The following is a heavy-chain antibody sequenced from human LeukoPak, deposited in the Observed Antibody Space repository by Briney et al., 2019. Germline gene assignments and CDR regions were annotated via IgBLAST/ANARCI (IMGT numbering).Heavy chain of an antibody. CDR2: VSYDGGNK. D-gene: IGHD5-18*01. J-gene: IGHJ4*02. CDR1: GFTFSSYA. Sequence: GGSLRLSCAASGFTFSSYAMHWVRQAPGKGLEWVAAVSYDGGNKDYADSVRGRFTISRDNFKNTLYLQMNSLRAEDTAVYYCAKDPHFYSYGLDYWGQGTLVTVSS. CDR3: AKDPHFYSYGLDY. V-gene: IGHV3-30*04.